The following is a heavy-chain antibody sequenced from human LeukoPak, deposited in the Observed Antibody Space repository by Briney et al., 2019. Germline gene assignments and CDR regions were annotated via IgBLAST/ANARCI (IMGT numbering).Heavy chain of an antibody. D-gene: IGHD5-18*01. CDR2: ISGSGTNT. J-gene: IGHJ4*02. V-gene: IGHV3-23*01. Sequence: VGSLRLSCAASGFTFSSYGMSWVRQAPGKGLEWVSGISGSGTNTNYADSVKGRVTISRDNSKNTVYLQMKSLRAEDTAVYYCAKSSRPVTAMAFFDYWGQGTLVTVSS. CDR3: AKSSRPVTAMAFFDY. CDR1: GFTFSSYG.